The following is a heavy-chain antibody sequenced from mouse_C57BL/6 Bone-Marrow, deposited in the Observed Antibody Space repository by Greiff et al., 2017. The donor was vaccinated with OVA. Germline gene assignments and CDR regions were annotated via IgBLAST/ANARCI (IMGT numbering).Heavy chain of an antibody. D-gene: IGHD1-1*01. CDR3: ARSITTAVALVDY. J-gene: IGHJ4*01. V-gene: IGHV1-81*01. CDR2: IYPRSGNT. Sequence: VQLQQSGAELARPGASVKLSCKASGYTFTSYGISWVKQRTGQGLEWIGEIYPRSGNTYYNEKFKGKATLTADKSSSTAYMELRSLTSEDSAVYFCARSITTAVALVDYWGQGTSVTVSS. CDR1: GYTFTSYG.